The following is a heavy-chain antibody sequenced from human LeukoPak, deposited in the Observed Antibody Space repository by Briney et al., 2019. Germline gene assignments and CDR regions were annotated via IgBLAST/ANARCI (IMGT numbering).Heavy chain of an antibody. CDR2: IKQDGSEK. J-gene: IGHJ4*02. Sequence: GGSLRLSCAASGFSFSNYWMSWVRQAPGKGLGWVGNIKQDGSEKYYVDSVKGRFTISRDNAKNSLYLKMNSLRAEDTAVYYCARDSDHVRDYWGQGTLVTVSS. V-gene: IGHV3-7*01. D-gene: IGHD3-10*01. CDR1: GFSFSNYW. CDR3: ARDSDHVRDY.